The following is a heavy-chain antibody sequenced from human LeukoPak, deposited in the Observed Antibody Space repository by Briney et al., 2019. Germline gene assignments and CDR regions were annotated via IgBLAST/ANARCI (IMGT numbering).Heavy chain of an antibody. Sequence: SETLSLTCTVSGDSISSYSWSWIRQPPGKGLEWIGYIYYSGTTKYNPSLQSRVTISLDTSNNQFSLKLRSVTAADTAVYYCARVHSIEPYYYYYYMDVWGKGTTVTVSS. D-gene: IGHD4-11*01. V-gene: IGHV4-59*01. J-gene: IGHJ6*03. CDR3: ARVHSIEPYYYYYYMDV. CDR2: IYYSGTT. CDR1: GDSISSYS.